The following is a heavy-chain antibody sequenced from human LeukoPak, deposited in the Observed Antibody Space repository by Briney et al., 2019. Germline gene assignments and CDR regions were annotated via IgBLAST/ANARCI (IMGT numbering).Heavy chain of an antibody. V-gene: IGHV3-23*01. J-gene: IGHJ5*02. CDR2: ISGSGSNT. Sequence: GGSLRLSCAVSGFTFSSYAMSWVRQAPGKGLEWVSGISGSGSNTYYADSVKGRFTISRDNSKNTLYLQMNSLRAEDTAVYYCGRYYDSSVFPPLDPWGQGTLVTVSS. CDR3: GRYYDSSVFPPLDP. D-gene: IGHD3-22*01. CDR1: GFTFSSYA.